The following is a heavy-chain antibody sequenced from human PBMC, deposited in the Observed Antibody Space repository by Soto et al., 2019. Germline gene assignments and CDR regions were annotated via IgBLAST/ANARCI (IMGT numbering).Heavy chain of an antibody. J-gene: IGHJ6*02. Sequence: ESLKISCKGSGYRFTSYWIGWVRQMPGKGLEWMGIIYPGDSDTRYSPSFQGQVPVSADKSISTAYLQWSSLKASDTAMYYCAVGATGYYYGMDVWGQGTTVTVS. V-gene: IGHV5-51*01. CDR1: GYRFTSYW. D-gene: IGHD1-26*01. CDR2: IYPGDSDT. CDR3: AVGATGYYYGMDV.